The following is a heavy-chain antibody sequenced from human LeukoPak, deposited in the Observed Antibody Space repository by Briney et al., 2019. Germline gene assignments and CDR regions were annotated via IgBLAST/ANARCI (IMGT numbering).Heavy chain of an antibody. J-gene: IGHJ4*02. D-gene: IGHD3-10*01. CDR3: ARLYGSGTLVDY. CDR1: GGSVTSYY. V-gene: IGHV4-59*02. Sequence: SETLSLTCSVSGGSVTSYYWNWVRQTPGKGLEWIGYISSSETTDYGPSFKSRVTMSLDTSKNQFSLKLSSVTAADTAVYYCARLYGSGTLVDYWGQGTLVTVSS. CDR2: ISSSETT.